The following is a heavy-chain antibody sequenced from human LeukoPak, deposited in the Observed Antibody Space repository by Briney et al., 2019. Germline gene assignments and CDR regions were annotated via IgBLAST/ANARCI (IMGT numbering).Heavy chain of an antibody. CDR2: IYYSGST. V-gene: IGHV4-61*01. J-gene: IGHJ4*02. CDR3: AREVVAAAGTVDY. Sequence: SETLSLTCTVSGGSISSSSYYWGWIRQPPGKGLEWIGYIYYSGSTNYNPSLKSRVTISVDTSKNQFSLKLTSVTAADTAVYYCAREVVAAAGTVDYWGQGTLVTVSS. D-gene: IGHD6-13*01. CDR1: GGSISSSSYY.